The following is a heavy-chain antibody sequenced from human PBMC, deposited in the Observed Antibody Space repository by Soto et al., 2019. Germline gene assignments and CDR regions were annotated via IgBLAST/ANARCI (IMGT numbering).Heavy chain of an antibody. CDR1: GIIFNSYG. J-gene: IGHJ6*02. D-gene: IGHD3-16*02. V-gene: IGHV3-33*01. CDR2: IWYDGSNK. CDR3: ARDATQYSYRTSYYYGMDV. Sequence: QVQLVESGGGVVQPGRSLRVSCAASGIIFNSYGMHWVRQAPGKGLEWVAVIWYDGSNKYYADSVKGRFTISRDNSKNMLYLEMSSLRGEDTAVYYCARDATQYSYRTSYYYGMDVWGQGTTVTVSS.